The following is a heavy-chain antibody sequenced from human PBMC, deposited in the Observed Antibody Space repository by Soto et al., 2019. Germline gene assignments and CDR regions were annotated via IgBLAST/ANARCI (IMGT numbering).Heavy chain of an antibody. Sequence: ESGGGLVKPGGSLRLSCAASGFTFSTYSMNWFRQAPGKGLEWVSSISSSRGYKSYADSVKGRFTISRDNAKNSLYLQMDSLRAEDTAVYYCARGRSTNTNMAYWGQGTLVTVSS. D-gene: IGHD2-2*01. CDR3: ARGRSTNTNMAY. CDR1: GFTFSTYS. J-gene: IGHJ4*02. CDR2: ISSSRGYK. V-gene: IGHV3-21*01.